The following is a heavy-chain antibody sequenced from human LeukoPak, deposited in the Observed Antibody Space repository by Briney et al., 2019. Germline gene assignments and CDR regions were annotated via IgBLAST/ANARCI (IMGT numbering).Heavy chain of an antibody. CDR3: ARDRERAFDI. CDR2: ISYSGST. V-gene: IGHV4-59*01. CDR1: GGSLSGYY. D-gene: IGHD1-26*01. Sequence: PSETLSLTCTVSGGSLSGYYWSWIRQPPGKGLEWIRYISYSGSTNYNPSLKSRVTISVDTSKNQFSLKLSSVTAADTAVYYCARDRERAFDIWGQGTLVTVSS. J-gene: IGHJ3*02.